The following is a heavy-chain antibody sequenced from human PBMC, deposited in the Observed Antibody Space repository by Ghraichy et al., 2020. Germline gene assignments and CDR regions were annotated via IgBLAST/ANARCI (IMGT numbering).Heavy chain of an antibody. J-gene: IGHJ4*02. Sequence: GGSLRLSCAASGFTFSSYGMHWVRQAPGKGLEWVAVISYDGSNKYYADSVKGRFTISRDNSKNTLYLQMNSLRAEDTAVYYCAKDLRDRGYGDYWGQGTLVTVSS. V-gene: IGHV3-30*18. D-gene: IGHD5-12*01. CDR1: GFTFSSYG. CDR3: AKDLRDRGYGDY. CDR2: ISYDGSNK.